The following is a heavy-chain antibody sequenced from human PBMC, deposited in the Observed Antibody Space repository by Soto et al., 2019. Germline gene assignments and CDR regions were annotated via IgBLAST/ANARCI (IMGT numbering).Heavy chain of an antibody. Sequence: VQLVESGGGLVKPGGSLRLSCAASGFTFSDYYMSWIRQAPGTGLEWVSYITGSGSTIYYADSVKGRFTISRDKAKNSLYLEMNSLRAEDTAVYYCARENEQWVAADNWGQGTLVTVSS. D-gene: IGHD6-19*01. J-gene: IGHJ4*02. CDR2: ITGSGSTI. CDR3: ARENEQWVAADN. V-gene: IGHV3-11*01. CDR1: GFTFSDYY.